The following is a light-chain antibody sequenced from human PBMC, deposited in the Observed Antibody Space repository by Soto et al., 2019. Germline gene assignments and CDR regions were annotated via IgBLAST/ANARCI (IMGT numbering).Light chain of an antibody. J-gene: IGLJ2*01. CDR2: EVS. CDR3: SSYAGSSNLGV. CDR1: TGDVGGYNY. Sequence: QSALTRPPSASGSPGHSVTISCTGTTGDVGGYNYVSWYRQHPGKAPKLIIYEVSKRPSGVPDRFSGYKSGNTASLTVSGLHAEDEADYYCSSYAGSSNLGVFGGGTKLTVL. V-gene: IGLV2-8*01.